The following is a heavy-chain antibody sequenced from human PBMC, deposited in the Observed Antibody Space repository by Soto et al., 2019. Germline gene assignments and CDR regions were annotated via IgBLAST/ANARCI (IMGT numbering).Heavy chain of an antibody. CDR1: GGSVSSYY. V-gene: IGHV4-59*02. CDR3: AREDSRWFDP. Sequence: PSETLSLTCTVSGGSVSSYYWSWIRQPPGKGLEWIGYIYYSGTTSYNPSLKSRVTISINTSKNQFSLKLSSVTAADTAVYYCAREDSRWFDPWGQGNLVTVSS. CDR2: IYYSGTT. J-gene: IGHJ5*02.